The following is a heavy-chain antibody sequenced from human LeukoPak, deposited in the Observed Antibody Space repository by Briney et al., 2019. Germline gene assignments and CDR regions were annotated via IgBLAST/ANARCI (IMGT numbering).Heavy chain of an antibody. CDR2: IYYSGRT. J-gene: IGHJ3*02. V-gene: IGHV4-59*01. Sequence: PSETLSLTCTVSGGSISSYYWSWIRQPPGKGLEGVGYIYYSGRTNYNPSLKSGVTISGDKSKNQFSQKQRYVTEGERAVYYCARGGSLLTGYAAFDIWGQGTMVTVSS. CDR3: ARGGSLLTGYAAFDI. D-gene: IGHD3-9*01. CDR1: GGSISSYY.